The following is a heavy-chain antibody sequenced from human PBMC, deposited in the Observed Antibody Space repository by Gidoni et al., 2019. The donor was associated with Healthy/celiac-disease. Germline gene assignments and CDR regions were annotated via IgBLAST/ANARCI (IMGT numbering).Heavy chain of an antibody. CDR2: IYTSGST. J-gene: IGHJ4*02. CDR3: ARDLRIVGATKGDQV. D-gene: IGHD1-26*01. V-gene: IGHV4-61*02. CDR1: GGSISSGSYY. Sequence: QVQLQESGPGLVKPSQTLSLTCTVSGGSISSGSYYWRWIRQPAGKGLEWIGRIYTSGSTNYNPSLKSRVTISVVTSKNQFSLKLSSVTAADTAVYYCARDLRIVGATKGDQVWGQGTLVTVSS.